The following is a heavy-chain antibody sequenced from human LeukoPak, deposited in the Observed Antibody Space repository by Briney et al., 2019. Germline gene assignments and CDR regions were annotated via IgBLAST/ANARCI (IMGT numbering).Heavy chain of an antibody. D-gene: IGHD6-19*01. V-gene: IGHV1-69*04. CDR2: IIPILGIA. CDR1: GGTFSSYA. Sequence: ASVKVSCKASGGTFSSYAISWVRQAPGQGLEWMGRIIPILGIANYAQKFQGRVTITADKSTGTAYMELSSLRSEDTAVYYCARGGIAVAGSFFDYWGQGTLVTVSS. CDR3: ARGGIAVAGSFFDY. J-gene: IGHJ4*02.